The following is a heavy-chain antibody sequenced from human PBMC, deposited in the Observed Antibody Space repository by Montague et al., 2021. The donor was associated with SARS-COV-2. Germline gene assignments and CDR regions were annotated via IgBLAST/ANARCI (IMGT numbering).Heavy chain of an antibody. J-gene: IGHJ3*02. V-gene: IGHV4-39*01. CDR1: GGSISSSNYY. CDR3: ARPTYYCDSSGSDAFDI. Sequence: SETLSLTCTVSGGSISSSNYYWGWIRQPPGKGLEWIGSIYYSGGTYYNPSRKTRVTIFVDTSKNQFSLKLSSVTAADTAVYYCARPTYYCDSSGSDAFDIWGQGTMVTVSS. D-gene: IGHD3-22*01. CDR2: IYYSGGT.